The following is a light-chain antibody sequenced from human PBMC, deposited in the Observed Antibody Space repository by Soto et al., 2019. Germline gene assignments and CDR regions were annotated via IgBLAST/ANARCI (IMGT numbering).Light chain of an antibody. CDR2: RNN. CDR1: SSNIGSNY. V-gene: IGLV1-47*01. CDR3: AAWDDSLSGTYV. Sequence: QSVLTQPPSASWTPGHAVTISCSGSSSNIGSNYVYWYQQLPGTAPKLLIYRNNQRPSGVPDRSSGSKSGTSASLAISGLRSEDEADYYCAAWDDSLSGTYVFGTGTKVTVL. J-gene: IGLJ1*01.